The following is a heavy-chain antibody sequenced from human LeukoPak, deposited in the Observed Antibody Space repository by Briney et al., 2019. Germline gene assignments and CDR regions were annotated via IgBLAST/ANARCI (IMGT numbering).Heavy chain of an antibody. CDR2: ISYSGST. V-gene: IGHV4-59*01. CDR3: ARYIWGSYPTFEDY. D-gene: IGHD3-16*02. CDR1: GGSISTYY. J-gene: IGHJ4*02. Sequence: PSETLSLTCTVSGGSISTYYWSWIRQPPGKGLEWIGHISYSGSTNYNPSLKSRVTISVDTSKNQFSLKLNSVTAADTAVYYCARYIWGSYPTFEDYWGQGSLVTVSS.